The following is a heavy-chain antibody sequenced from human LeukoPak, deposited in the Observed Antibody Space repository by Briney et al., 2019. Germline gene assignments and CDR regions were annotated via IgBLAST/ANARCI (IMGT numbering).Heavy chain of an antibody. CDR1: GGTFSSYA. CDR3: ARSITIFGVVIISYNWFDP. CDR2: IIPILGIA. J-gene: IGHJ5*02. Sequence: SVKVSCKASGGTFSSYAISWVRQAPGQGLEWMGRIIPILGIANYAQKFQGRVTITADKSTSTAYMELSSLRSEDTAVYYCARSITIFGVVIISYNWFDPWGQGALVTVSS. V-gene: IGHV1-69*04. D-gene: IGHD3-3*01.